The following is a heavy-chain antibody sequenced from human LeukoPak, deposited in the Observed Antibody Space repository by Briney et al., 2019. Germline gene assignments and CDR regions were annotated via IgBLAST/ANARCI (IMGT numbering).Heavy chain of an antibody. V-gene: IGHV5-51*01. CDR3: ARSYRGARLDWFDP. J-gene: IGHJ5*02. CDR1: GYSFTSYW. D-gene: IGHD4/OR15-4a*01. Sequence: GGSLKMSGKGSGYSFTSYWIGGVRQMPGKGLEGMGIIYPGDSDTRYSTAFQGQVTISADKSISTAYLQWSSLKASDTAMYYCARSYRGARLDWFDPWGQGTLVTVSS. CDR2: IYPGDSDT.